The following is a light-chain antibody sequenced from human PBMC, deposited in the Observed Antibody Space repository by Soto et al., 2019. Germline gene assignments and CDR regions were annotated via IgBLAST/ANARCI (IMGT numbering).Light chain of an antibody. V-gene: IGLV2-8*01. CDR3: SSYAGSNNLI. J-gene: IGLJ2*01. CDR1: RNDIGDYNF. Sequence: SALTQPPSASGSPGQSVTISCTGTRNDIGDYNFVSWYQQHPGKAPKLMIYEVTKRPSGVPDRFSASKSGNTASLTVSGLQTEDEADYYCSSYAGSNNLIFGGGTKLTVL. CDR2: EVT.